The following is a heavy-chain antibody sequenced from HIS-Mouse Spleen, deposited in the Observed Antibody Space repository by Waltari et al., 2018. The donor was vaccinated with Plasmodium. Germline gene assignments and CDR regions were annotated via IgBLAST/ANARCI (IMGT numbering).Heavy chain of an antibody. Sequence: EVHLVESGGGLVQPGWSLSLSCGAYGFPFLRYWISWVRQAPGKGLEWVANIKQDGSEKYYVDSGKGRFTISRDNAKNSLYLQMNSLRAEDTAVYYCASSWYWYFDLWGRGTLVTVSS. V-gene: IGHV3-7*01. CDR1: GFPFLRYW. CDR3: ASSWYWYFDL. D-gene: IGHD6-13*01. J-gene: IGHJ2*01. CDR2: IKQDGSEK.